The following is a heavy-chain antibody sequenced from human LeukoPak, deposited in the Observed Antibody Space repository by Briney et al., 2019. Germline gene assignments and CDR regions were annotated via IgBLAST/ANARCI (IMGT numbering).Heavy chain of an antibody. D-gene: IGHD5-18*01. CDR2: INHSGST. V-gene: IGHV4-34*01. CDR3: ARGPLWLLPHFGY. CDR1: GGSFSGYY. Sequence: SETLSLTCAVYGGSFSGYYWSWIRQPPGKGLEWIGEINHSGSTNYNPSLKSRVTISVDTSKNQFSLKLSSVTAADTAVYYCARGPLWLLPHFGYWGQGTLVTVSS. J-gene: IGHJ4*02.